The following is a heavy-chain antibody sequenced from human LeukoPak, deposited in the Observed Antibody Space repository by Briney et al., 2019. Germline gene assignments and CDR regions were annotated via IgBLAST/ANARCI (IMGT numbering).Heavy chain of an antibody. CDR1: GFTFSSYA. J-gene: IGHJ4*02. CDR2: ISGSGGST. D-gene: IGHD3-22*01. CDR3: AKDRYYDSSGYYFVSVLLFDY. Sequence: PGGSLRLSCAASGFTFSSYAMSWVRQAPGKGLEWVSAISGSGGSTYYADSVKGRFTISRDNSKNTLYLQMNSLRAEDTAVYYCAKDRYYDSSGYYFVSVLLFDYWGQGTLVTVSS. V-gene: IGHV3-23*01.